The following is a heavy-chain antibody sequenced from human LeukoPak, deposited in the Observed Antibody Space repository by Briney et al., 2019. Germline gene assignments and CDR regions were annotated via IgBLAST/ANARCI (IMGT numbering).Heavy chain of an antibody. Sequence: ASVKVSCKASGYTFTGYYIHWVRQAPGQGLEWMGWINPNSGDTHYAQKFQGRVTMTRDTSITTAYMDLNSLISDDTAVYYCARGGLQFLDAFHIWGQGTRVTVSS. CDR3: ARGGLQFLDAFHI. D-gene: IGHD2-21*02. V-gene: IGHV1-2*02. J-gene: IGHJ3*02. CDR2: INPNSGDT. CDR1: GYTFTGYY.